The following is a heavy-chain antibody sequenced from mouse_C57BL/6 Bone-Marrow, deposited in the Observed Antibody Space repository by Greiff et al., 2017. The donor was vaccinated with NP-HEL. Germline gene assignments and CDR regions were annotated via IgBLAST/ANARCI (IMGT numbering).Heavy chain of an antibody. Sequence: QVQLKESGAELVKPGASVKLSCKASGYTFTEYTIHWVKQRSGQGLEWIGWFYPGSGSIKYNEKFKDKATLTADKSSSTVYMELSRLTSEDSAVYFCARHGPYGSSYHWYFDVWGTGTTVTVSS. CDR2: FYPGSGSI. V-gene: IGHV1-62-2*01. CDR3: ARHGPYGSSYHWYFDV. J-gene: IGHJ1*03. CDR1: GYTFTEYT. D-gene: IGHD1-1*01.